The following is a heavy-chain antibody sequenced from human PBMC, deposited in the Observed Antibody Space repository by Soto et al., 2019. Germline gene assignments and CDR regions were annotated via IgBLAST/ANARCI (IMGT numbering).Heavy chain of an antibody. V-gene: IGHV3-53*04. CDR3: ARGGGPFMNSVTKPCDY. CDR1: GFSVSSNY. D-gene: IGHD4-17*01. Sequence: EVPLVESGGGLVQPGGSLRLSCVVSGFSVSSNYMSWVRQAPGKGLDWVSVIYADGTTYYVDSVKGRFTISRHNSXHXXYLQMDSLGTEDTAVYYCARGGGPFMNSVTKPCDYWGQGTLVTVSS. CDR2: IYADGTT. J-gene: IGHJ4*02.